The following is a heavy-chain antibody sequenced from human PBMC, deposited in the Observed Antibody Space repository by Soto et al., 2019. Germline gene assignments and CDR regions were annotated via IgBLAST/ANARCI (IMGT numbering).Heavy chain of an antibody. CDR3: ACRQWSTTRWSLCH. J-gene: IGHJ4*02. Sequence: SETLSLTCTVSGVSISSDSWIWSLQPPWKGLHWMGYIFYSGSTNYNPSLRGRVTMSLDTSNNQFSLKLSSVTAADTAVYYCACRQWSTTRWSLCHWGQG. CDR2: IFYSGST. V-gene: IGHV4-59*08. D-gene: IGHD1-26*01. CDR1: GVSISSDS.